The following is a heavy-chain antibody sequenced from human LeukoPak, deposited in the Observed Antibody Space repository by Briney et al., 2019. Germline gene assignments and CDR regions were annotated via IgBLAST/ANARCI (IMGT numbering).Heavy chain of an antibody. CDR3: ARDGRWLRYYYMDV. Sequence: PSETLSLTCTVSGYSISSGYYWGWIRQPPGKGLEWIGSIYHSGSTYYNPSLKSRVTISVDTSKNQFSLKLSSVTAADTAVYYCARDGRWLRYYYMDVWGKGTTVTVSS. D-gene: IGHD3-9*01. J-gene: IGHJ6*03. CDR2: IYHSGST. CDR1: GYSISSGYY. V-gene: IGHV4-38-2*02.